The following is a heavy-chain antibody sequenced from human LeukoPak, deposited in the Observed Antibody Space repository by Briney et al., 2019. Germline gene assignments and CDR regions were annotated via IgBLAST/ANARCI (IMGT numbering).Heavy chain of an antibody. Sequence: GRSLRLSCAASGFTFSNYGVHWVRQAPGKGLEWVAVISYDGSNKYYADSVKGRFTISRDNSNNTLYLQMNSLRAEDTAVYYCAKDYSLSGRRGYFDLWGRGALVTVSP. CDR2: ISYDGSNK. D-gene: IGHD3-10*01. CDR1: GFTFSNYG. V-gene: IGHV3-30*18. CDR3: AKDYSLSGRRGYFDL. J-gene: IGHJ2*01.